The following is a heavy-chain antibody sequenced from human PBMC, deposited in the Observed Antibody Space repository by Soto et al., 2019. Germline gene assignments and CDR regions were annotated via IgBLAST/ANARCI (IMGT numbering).Heavy chain of an antibody. CDR1: GGSFSGYY. V-gene: IGHV4-34*01. J-gene: IGHJ4*02. D-gene: IGHD3-16*02. CDR3: ARAAPLGDYIWGSYPDY. Sequence: SETLSLTCAVYGGSFSGYYWSWIRQPPGKGLEWIGEINHSGSTNYNPSLKSRVTISVDTSKNQFSLKLSSVTAADTAVYYCARAAPLGDYIWGSYPDYWGQGTLVTVSS. CDR2: INHSGST.